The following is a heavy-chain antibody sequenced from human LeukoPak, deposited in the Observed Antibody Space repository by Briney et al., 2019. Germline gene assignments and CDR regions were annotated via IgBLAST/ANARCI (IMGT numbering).Heavy chain of an antibody. CDR3: ARPGRDSGDFYYFDY. CDR1: GFTFSSYS. CDR2: IDYRGTSR. V-gene: IGHV3-23*01. J-gene: IGHJ4*02. D-gene: IGHD4-17*01. Sequence: GGSLRLSCAASGFTFSSYSMSWVRQAPGKGLEWVSTIDYRGTSRYFADCVKGRSTISRDTSRNTLFLQMNSLRAEDTAVYYCARPGRDSGDFYYFDYWGQGTLVTVSS.